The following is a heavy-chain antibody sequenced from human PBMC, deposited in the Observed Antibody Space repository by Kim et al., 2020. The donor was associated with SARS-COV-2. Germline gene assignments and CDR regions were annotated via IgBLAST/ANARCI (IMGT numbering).Heavy chain of an antibody. Sequence: GGSLRLSCAASGFTFSSYEMNWVRQAPGKGLEWVSYISSSGSTIYYADSVKGRFTISRDNAKNSLYLQMNSLRAEDTAVYYCARVSGYSYGYRYYFDYWGQGTLVTVSS. CDR2: ISSSGSTI. V-gene: IGHV3-48*03. D-gene: IGHD5-18*01. CDR3: ARVSGYSYGYRYYFDY. J-gene: IGHJ4*02. CDR1: GFTFSSYE.